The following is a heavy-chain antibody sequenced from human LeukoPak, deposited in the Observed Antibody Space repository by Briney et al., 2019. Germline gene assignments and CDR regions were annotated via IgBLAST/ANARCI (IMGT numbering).Heavy chain of an antibody. CDR2: INPKSGAT. J-gene: IGHJ5*02. CDR3: ARLPPPDWLGWFDP. D-gene: IGHD3-9*01. CDR1: GYTFTDYY. Sequence: ASVKVSCKASGYTFTDYYLHWVRQAPGQGLEWMGWINPKSGATNYAPIFRDRVTMTGDTSINTVYMELSSLRSDDTAVYYCARLPPPDWLGWFDPWGQGTLVTVSS. V-gene: IGHV1-2*02.